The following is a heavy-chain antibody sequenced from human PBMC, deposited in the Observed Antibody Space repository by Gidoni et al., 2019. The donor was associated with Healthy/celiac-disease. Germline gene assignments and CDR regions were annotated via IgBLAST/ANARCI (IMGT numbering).Heavy chain of an antibody. J-gene: IGHJ5*02. D-gene: IGHD6-13*01. V-gene: IGHV4-39*01. CDR1: GGSISSSSYY. Sequence: QLQLQESGPGLVKPSETVSLTCTVSGGSISSSSYYWGWIRQPPGKGLEWIGSIYYSGSTYYNPSLKTRFTISVDTSKNQFSLKLSTVTAADTAVYYCARQREQQLATVWFDPWSQGTLVTVSS. CDR2: IYYSGST. CDR3: ARQREQQLATVWFDP.